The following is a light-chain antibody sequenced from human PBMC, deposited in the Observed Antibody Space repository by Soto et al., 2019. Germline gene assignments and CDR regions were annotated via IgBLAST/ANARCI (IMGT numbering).Light chain of an antibody. CDR1: QSVLYSSNNKNF. Sequence: DIVMTQSPDSLAVSLGERATINCKSSQSVLYSSNNKNFLAWYQQKPGQPPKLLIYWASTRESGVPDRFSGSGSGTDFPLTISSLQAEDVAVYYCQQHYTTPITFGQGTRLEIK. V-gene: IGKV4-1*01. CDR3: QQHYTTPIT. J-gene: IGKJ5*01. CDR2: WAS.